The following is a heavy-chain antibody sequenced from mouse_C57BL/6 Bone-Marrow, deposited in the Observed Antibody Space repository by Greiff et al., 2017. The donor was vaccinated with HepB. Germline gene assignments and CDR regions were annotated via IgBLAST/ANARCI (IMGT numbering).Heavy chain of an antibody. J-gene: IGHJ2*01. V-gene: IGHV1-53*01. CDR1: GYNFTSYW. D-gene: IGHD1-1*01. Sequence: VQLQQPGTELVKPGASVKLSCKASGYNFTSYWMHWVKQRPGQGLEWIGNINTSNGGTNYNEKFTSKATLTVAKSSSTAYRQLSSLTSEDSAVYYCARHRVTTVVDFDYWGQGTTLTGSS. CDR2: INTSNGGT. CDR3: ARHRVTTVVDFDY.